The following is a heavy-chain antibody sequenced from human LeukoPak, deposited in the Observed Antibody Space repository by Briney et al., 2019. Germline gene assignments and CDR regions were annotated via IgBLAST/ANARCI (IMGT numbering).Heavy chain of an antibody. CDR2: IRGSGET. CDR3: ARDRAATQDWVEFDP. J-gene: IGHJ5*02. V-gene: IGHV3-66*03. D-gene: IGHD3/OR15-3a*01. Sequence: GGSLRLSWAVSGFSVGNYYMNWFRQAPGKGLDWVSLIRGSGETFYADSVKGRFTISRDDSKNTVYLQMNSLRVEDTAEYFCARDRAATQDWVEFDPWGQGTLVTVSS. CDR1: GFSVGNYY.